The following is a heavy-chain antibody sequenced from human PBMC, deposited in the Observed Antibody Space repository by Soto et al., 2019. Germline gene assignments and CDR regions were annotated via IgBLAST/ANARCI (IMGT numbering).Heavy chain of an antibody. Sequence: SVKVSCKASGGTFSSYAISWVRQAPGQGLEWMGGIIPIFGTANYAQKFQGRVTITAYESTSTAYMELSSLRSEDTAVYYCAMGGVKLGLAGHQVIWGQGTMVTVSS. CDR2: IIPIFGTA. D-gene: IGHD3-16*01. CDR1: GGTFSSYA. CDR3: AMGGVKLGLAGHQVI. J-gene: IGHJ4*02. V-gene: IGHV1-69*13.